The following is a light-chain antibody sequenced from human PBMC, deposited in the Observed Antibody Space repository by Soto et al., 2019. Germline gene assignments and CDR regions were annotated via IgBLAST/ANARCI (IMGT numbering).Light chain of an antibody. CDR2: DAT. Sequence: DIQMTQSPSSLSASVGDRVTITCRATQNIRTYLNRYLHTPGKAPKLLIFDATTLQSGVPSRFSGSGIETEFSLTISGLQPEDFATYYCQQLHSYPRTFGPGTQVEIK. CDR1: QNIRTY. V-gene: IGKV1-9*01. J-gene: IGKJ1*01. CDR3: QQLHSYPRT.